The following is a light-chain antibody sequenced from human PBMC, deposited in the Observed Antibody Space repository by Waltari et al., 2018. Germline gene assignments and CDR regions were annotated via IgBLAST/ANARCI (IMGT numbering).Light chain of an antibody. J-gene: IGKJ4*01. CDR1: QSITDY. CDR2: AAS. Sequence: DIQMTQSPSSLSASVGDRVTITCRASQSITDYLNWYQQMPGKAPKLLIYAASNLQSGVPSRFSGSGSGTDFTLTISHLRPEDSATYYCQQSHSSTLTFGGGTKVEIK. V-gene: IGKV1-39*01. CDR3: QQSHSSTLT.